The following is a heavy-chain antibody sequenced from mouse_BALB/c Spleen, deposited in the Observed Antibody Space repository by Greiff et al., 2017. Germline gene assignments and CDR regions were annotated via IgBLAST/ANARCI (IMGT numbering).Heavy chain of an antibody. V-gene: IGHV1-7*01. CDR3: ARLYGKAWFAY. CDR2: INPSTGYT. J-gene: IGHJ3*01. D-gene: IGHD2-1*01. CDR1: GYTFTSYW. Sequence: VQLQQSGAELAKPGASVKMSCKASGYTFTSYWMHWVKQRPGQGLEWIGYINPSTGYTEYNQKFKDKATLTADKSSSTAYMQLSSLTSEDSAVYYCARLYGKAWFAYWGQGTLVTVSA.